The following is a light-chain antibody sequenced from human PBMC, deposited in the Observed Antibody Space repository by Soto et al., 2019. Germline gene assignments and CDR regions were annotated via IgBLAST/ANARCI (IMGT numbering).Light chain of an antibody. CDR3: TSYADTRNFGVV. V-gene: IGLV2-8*01. Sequence: QSVLTQPPSASGSPGQSITISCTGTSSDVGGYNYVSWYQQHPGKAPKLMIYEVNKRPSGVPDRFSGSKSDNTASLTVSGLQAEDEADYYCTSYADTRNFGVVFGGGTKLTGL. J-gene: IGLJ2*01. CDR1: SSDVGGYNY. CDR2: EVN.